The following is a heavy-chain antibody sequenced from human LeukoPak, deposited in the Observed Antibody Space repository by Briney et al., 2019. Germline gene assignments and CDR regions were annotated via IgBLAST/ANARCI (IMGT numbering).Heavy chain of an antibody. Sequence: SETLSLTCTVSGASVSTNYWSWIRQSPGKGLEWIGYVYYSVNTNYNPSLKSRVTISADTSKNQFSLKLTSVTAADTAVYYCAKDCIWAHWGQGTLVTVSS. CDR2: VYYSVNT. D-gene: IGHD7-27*01. CDR1: GASVSTNY. J-gene: IGHJ4*02. CDR3: AKDCIWAH. V-gene: IGHV4-59*02.